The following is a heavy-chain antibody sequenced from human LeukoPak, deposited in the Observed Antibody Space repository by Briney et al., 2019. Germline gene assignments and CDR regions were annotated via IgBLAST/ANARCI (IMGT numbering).Heavy chain of an antibody. CDR1: GYTFTSYG. CDR2: ISAYNGNT. Sequence: ASVKVSCKASGYTFTSYGISWVRQSPGQGLEWMGWISAYNGNTNYAQKLQGRVTMTTDTSKSTAYMELRSLRSDDTAVYYCAREKVVSDFWSPHYYYMDVWGKGTTVTVSS. CDR3: AREKVVSDFWSPHYYYMDV. J-gene: IGHJ6*03. V-gene: IGHV1-18*01. D-gene: IGHD3-3*01.